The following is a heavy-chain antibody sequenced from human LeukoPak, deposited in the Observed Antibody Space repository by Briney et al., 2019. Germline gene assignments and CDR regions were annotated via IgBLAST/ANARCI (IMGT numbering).Heavy chain of an antibody. CDR2: INGLSSAI. V-gene: IGHV3-48*02. J-gene: IGHJ4*02. CDR1: GFTFSDYS. CDR3: TRDGRAPDVVPFDH. Sequence: GSLRLSCAASGFTFSDYSMNWVRPAPGKGPEWVSYINGLSSAIYYADSVKGRFTISRENAKNSLSLQMHSLRDEDTAVYYCTRDGRAPDVVPFDHWGQGTLVTVSS. D-gene: IGHD2-21*01.